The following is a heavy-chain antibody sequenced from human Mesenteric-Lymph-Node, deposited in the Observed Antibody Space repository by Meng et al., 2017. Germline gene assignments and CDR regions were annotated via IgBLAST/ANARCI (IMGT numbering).Heavy chain of an antibody. CDR1: GGSVSSVSSF. D-gene: IGHD2-15*01. J-gene: IGHJ4*02. V-gene: IGHV4-61*01. CDR2: VYYSGST. CDR3: ASYGPCSGNNCPLSSFDH. Sequence: QDPGHVLVAHTATLSLACTVSGGSVSSVSSFCSWIRQPPGKGLVWIGYVYYSGSTTYNPSLKSRVSMSVDTSKNQFSLTLSSVTAADTAVYYCASYGPCSGNNCPLSSFDHWGQGTLVTVSS.